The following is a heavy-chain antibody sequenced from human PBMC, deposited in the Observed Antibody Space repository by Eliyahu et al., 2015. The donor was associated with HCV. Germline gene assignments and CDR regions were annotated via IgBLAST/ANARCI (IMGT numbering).Heavy chain of an antibody. Sequence: QVQLVQSGAEVKKPGSSVKVSCKASGXTFSSYAXXWVRQAPGQGLEWMGGIIPIFGTANYAQKFQGRVTITADKSTSTAYMELSSLRSEDTAVYYCARLDSSGYYHYYYGMDVWGQGTTVTVSS. D-gene: IGHD3-22*01. V-gene: IGHV1-69*06. CDR1: GXTFSSYA. CDR2: IIPIFGTA. J-gene: IGHJ6*02. CDR3: ARLDSSGYYHYYYGMDV.